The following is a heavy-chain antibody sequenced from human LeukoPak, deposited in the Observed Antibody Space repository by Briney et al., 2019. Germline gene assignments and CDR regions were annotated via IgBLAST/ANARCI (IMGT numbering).Heavy chain of an antibody. D-gene: IGHD3-9*01. CDR2: INHSGGT. CDR1: GGSFSDYY. CDR3: ARGLFDYDILTGYPPPDAFHI. J-gene: IGHJ3*02. V-gene: IGHV4-34*01. Sequence: SETLYLTCAVYGGSFSDYYWSWIRQPPGKGLEWIGEINHSGGTNYNPSLKSRVTISVDTSKNQFSLKLSSVTAADTAVYYCARGLFDYDILTGYPPPDAFHIWGQGTMVTVSS.